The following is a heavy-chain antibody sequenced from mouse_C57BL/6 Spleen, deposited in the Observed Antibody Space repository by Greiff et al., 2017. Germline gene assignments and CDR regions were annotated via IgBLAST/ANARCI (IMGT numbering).Heavy chain of an antibody. V-gene: IGHV1-80*01. Sequence: QVQLQQSGAELVKPGASVKISCKASGYTFTSYWMNWVKQRPGQGLEWIGQIYPGDGGTNYNEKFKGKATLTADKSSSTAYMQLSSLTSEDSAVYFCARGTGQARYFGVWGTGTTVTVSA. J-gene: IGHJ1*03. D-gene: IGHD3-2*02. CDR3: ARGTGQARYFGV. CDR2: IYPGDGGT. CDR1: GYTFTSYW.